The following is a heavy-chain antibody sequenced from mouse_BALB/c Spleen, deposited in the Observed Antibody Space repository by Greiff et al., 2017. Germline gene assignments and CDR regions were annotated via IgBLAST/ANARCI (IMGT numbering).Heavy chain of an antibody. V-gene: IGHV5-17*02. J-gene: IGHJ2*01. CDR2: ISSGSSTI. D-gene: IGHD2-4*01. CDR1: GFTFSSFG. Sequence: EVKLVESGGGLVQPGGSRKLSCAASGFTFSSFGMHWVRQAPEKGLEWVAYISSGSSTIYYADTVKGRFTISRDNPKNTLFLQMNSLRSEDTAMYYCARLGLRHYLDYWGKGTTLTVSS. CDR3: ARLGLRHYLDY.